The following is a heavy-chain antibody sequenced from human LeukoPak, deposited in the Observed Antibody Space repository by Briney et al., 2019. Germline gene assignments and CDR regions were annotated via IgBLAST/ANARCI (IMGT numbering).Heavy chain of an antibody. CDR1: GGSINNYY. D-gene: IGHD2-15*01. CDR3: ARGRYCSADICSGGDAFDI. CDR2: IYTRGST. Sequence: SETLSLTCTVSGGSINNYYWSWIRQPAGKGLEWIGRIYTRGSTNYNPPLKSRVTMSVDTSKNQFSLKLSSVTAADTAVYYCARGRYCSADICSGGDAFDIWGQGTMVSVSS. V-gene: IGHV4-4*07. J-gene: IGHJ3*02.